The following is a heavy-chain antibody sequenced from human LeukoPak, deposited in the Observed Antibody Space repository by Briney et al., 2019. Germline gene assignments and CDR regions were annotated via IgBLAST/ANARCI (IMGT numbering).Heavy chain of an antibody. J-gene: IGHJ5*02. D-gene: IGHD6-13*01. CDR1: GGSISSSSYY. V-gene: IGHV4-39*01. Sequence: SETLSLTCTVSGGSISSSSYYWGWIRQPPGKGLEWIGSIYYSGSTYYNPSLKSRVTISVDTSKNQFSLKLSSVTAADTAVYYRARHWNRIAAAVCWFDPWGQGTLVTVSS. CDR2: IYYSGST. CDR3: ARHWNRIAAAVCWFDP.